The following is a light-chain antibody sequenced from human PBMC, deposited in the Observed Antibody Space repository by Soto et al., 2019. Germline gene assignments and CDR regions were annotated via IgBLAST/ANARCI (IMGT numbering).Light chain of an antibody. CDR2: KAS. J-gene: IGKJ3*01. V-gene: IGKV1-5*03. CDR3: QQYNSSAT. Sequence: DLQMTQSPSTLSASVGDRVTITCRASQSISSWLAWYQQKPGKAPKLLIYKASSLESGVPSRFSGSGSGTEFTLTISSLQPDDFATYYCQQYNSSATFGPGTKVDIK. CDR1: QSISSW.